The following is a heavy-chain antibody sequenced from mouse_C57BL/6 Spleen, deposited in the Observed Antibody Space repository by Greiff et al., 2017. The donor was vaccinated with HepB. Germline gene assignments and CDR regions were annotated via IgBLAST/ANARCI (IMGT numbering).Heavy chain of an antibody. CDR1: GYTFTSYW. CDR2: INPSNGGT. D-gene: IGHD2-14*01. V-gene: IGHV1-53*01. J-gene: IGHJ1*03. CDR3: ARAGDRWYFDV. Sequence: QVQLQQPGTELVKPGASVKLSCKASGYTFTSYWMHWVKQRPGQGLEWIGNINPSNGGTNYNEKLKSKATLTVEKSSSTSYMHLSSLTSEDSAVDDCARAGDRWYFDVWGTGTTVTVSS.